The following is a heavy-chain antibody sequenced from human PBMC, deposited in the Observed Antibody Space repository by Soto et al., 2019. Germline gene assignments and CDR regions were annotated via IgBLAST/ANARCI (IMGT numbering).Heavy chain of an antibody. Sequence: PGESLKISCKVSGYSFTTNWIAWVRQRPGKGLEWRGSIFPDDSDTRYSPSFQGQVTISVDKAVTTAYLQWSSLKASDSAMYYCARLIGSSSWFDLWGQGALVTVSS. D-gene: IGHD2-2*01. J-gene: IGHJ5*02. CDR2: IFPDDSDT. CDR3: ARLIGSSSWFDL. V-gene: IGHV5-51*01. CDR1: GYSFTTNW.